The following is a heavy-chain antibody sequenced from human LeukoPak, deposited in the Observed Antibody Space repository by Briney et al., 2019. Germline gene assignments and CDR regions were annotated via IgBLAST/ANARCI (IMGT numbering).Heavy chain of an antibody. V-gene: IGHV4-4*09. D-gene: IGHD6-19*01. CDR2: IYTSGST. CDR3: AGGPAWAGTAFDF. CDR1: GGSVRSYY. Sequence: SETLSLTCSVSGGSVRSYYWSWIRQFAGKELQWIGYIYTSGSTDYNPSLKSRVTISVDRSRNLIFLNLRSVTAADTAVYYCAGGPAWAGTAFDFWGQGSRVAVSS. J-gene: IGHJ4*02.